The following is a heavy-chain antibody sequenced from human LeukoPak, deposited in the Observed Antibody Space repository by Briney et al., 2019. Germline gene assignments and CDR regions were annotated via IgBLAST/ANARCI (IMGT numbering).Heavy chain of an antibody. CDR1: GFTFSSYA. Sequence: PGGSLRLSCAASGFTFSSYAMHWVRQAPGKGLEWVAVISYDGSNKYYADSVKGRFTISRDNSKNTLYLQMNSLRAEDTAVYYCARDHSSGWFDYWGQGTLVTVSS. CDR2: ISYDGSNK. J-gene: IGHJ4*02. CDR3: ARDHSSGWFDY. V-gene: IGHV3-30*04. D-gene: IGHD6-19*01.